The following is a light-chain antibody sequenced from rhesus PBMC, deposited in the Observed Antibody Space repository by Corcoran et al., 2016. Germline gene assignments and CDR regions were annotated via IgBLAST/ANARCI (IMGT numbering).Light chain of an antibody. J-gene: IGKJ2*01. CDR3: YQHSSGYS. Sequence: PATLSLSPGERATLSCRASQSVSSYLAWYQQKPRQTPRLLIYGASSRATGIPERFRGSGSVTDFTLTLSSLEPEDVGVYHCYQHSSGYSFGQGTKVEIK. CDR1: QSVSSY. CDR2: GAS. V-gene: IGKV3-10*01.